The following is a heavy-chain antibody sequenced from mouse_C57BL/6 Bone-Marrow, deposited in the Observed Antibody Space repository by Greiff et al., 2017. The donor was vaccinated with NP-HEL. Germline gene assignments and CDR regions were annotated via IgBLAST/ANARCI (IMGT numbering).Heavy chain of an antibody. D-gene: IGHD1-1*02. CDR3: AREGTRWDWFAY. Sequence: QVQLQQPGAELVKPGASVKMSCKASGYTFTSYWITWVKQRPGQGLEWIGDIYPGDGDTNYNGKFKGKATLTADKSSSTAYMQLSSLTSEDSAVYFCAREGTRWDWFAYWGQGTLVTVSA. CDR1: GYTFTSYW. J-gene: IGHJ3*01. CDR2: IYPGDGDT. V-gene: IGHV1-55*01.